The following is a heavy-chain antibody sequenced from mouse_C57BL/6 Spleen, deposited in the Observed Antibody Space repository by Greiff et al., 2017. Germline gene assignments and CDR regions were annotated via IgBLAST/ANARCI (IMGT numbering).Heavy chain of an antibody. V-gene: IGHV1-50*01. CDR2: IHPSDSDT. CDR3: VTWYSIYFGYFDF. D-gene: IGHD2-5*01. CDR1: GYTFTSYW. J-gene: IGHJ1*03. Sequence: QVQLQQPGAELVKPGASVKLSCKASGYTFTSYWMQWVKQRPEQGLEWIGEIHPSDSDTNYNQKFKGKATLTVDTSSSTAYMQLSSLTSEDSAVYYCVTWYSIYFGYFDFWGRGTAVTVSS.